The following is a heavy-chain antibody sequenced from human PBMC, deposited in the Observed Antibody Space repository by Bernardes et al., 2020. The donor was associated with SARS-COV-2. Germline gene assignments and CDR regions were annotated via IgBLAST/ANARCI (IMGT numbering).Heavy chain of an antibody. V-gene: IGHV5-10-1*01. Sequence: GESLKISCKGSGYSFTNYWISWVRQMPGKGLEWMGKIDPSDSYINDSPSFQGHVSMSVDTSISTAYLQWSSPKASDTAMYYCARLGGSGSYDGFDLWGQGTLVTVSS. D-gene: IGHD3-10*01. CDR1: GYSFTNYW. CDR3: ARLGGSGSYDGFDL. J-gene: IGHJ3*01. CDR2: IDPSDSYI.